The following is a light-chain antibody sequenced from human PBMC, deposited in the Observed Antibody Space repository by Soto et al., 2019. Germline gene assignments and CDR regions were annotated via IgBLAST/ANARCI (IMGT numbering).Light chain of an antibody. J-gene: IGKJ4*01. Sequence: EIVLTQSPGTLSLSPGERATLSCRASQSVSNSYLAWYQQKPGQAPRLLIYGASNRATGILDRFSGSGSGTDFTLTISRLEPEDFAVYYCQHYGSSPLTFGGGTKVEIK. CDR3: QHYGSSPLT. CDR1: QSVSNSY. V-gene: IGKV3-20*01. CDR2: GAS.